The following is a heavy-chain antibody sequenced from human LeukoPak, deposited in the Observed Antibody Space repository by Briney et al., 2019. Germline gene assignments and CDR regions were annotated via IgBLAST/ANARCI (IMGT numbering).Heavy chain of an antibody. CDR3: ARGVVGAFDAFDI. Sequence: ASVTVSCKASGYTVTGYYMHWVRQAPGQGREWMGWINPNSSGTNYAQKFQGRVTMTRDTSISTAYMELSRLRSDDTAVYYCARGVVGAFDAFDIWGQGTMVTVSS. CDR1: GYTVTGYY. D-gene: IGHD1-26*01. V-gene: IGHV1-2*02. J-gene: IGHJ3*02. CDR2: INPNSSGT.